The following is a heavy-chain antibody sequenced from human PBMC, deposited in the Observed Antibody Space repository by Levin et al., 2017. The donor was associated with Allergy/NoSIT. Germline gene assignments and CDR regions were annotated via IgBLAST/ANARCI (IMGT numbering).Heavy chain of an antibody. CDR3: AKEQSQGYSYAPDAFDI. CDR2: ISYDGSNK. V-gene: IGHV3-30*18. CDR1: GFTFSSYG. J-gene: IGHJ3*02. D-gene: IGHD5-18*01. Sequence: GESLKISCAASGFTFSSYGMHWVRQAPGKGLEWVAVISYDGSNKYYADSVKGRFTISRDNSKNTLYLQMNSLRAEDTAVYYCAKEQSQGYSYAPDAFDIWGQGTMVTVSS.